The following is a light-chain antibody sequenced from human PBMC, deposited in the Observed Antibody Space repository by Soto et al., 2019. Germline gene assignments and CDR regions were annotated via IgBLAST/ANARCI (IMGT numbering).Light chain of an antibody. CDR3: QQYYSTPPT. CDR2: WAS. J-gene: IGKJ1*01. V-gene: IGKV4-1*01. CDR1: QSVLYSSNNKNY. Sequence: DIVMTQSPDSLAVSLGERATINCKSSQSVLYSSNNKNYLAWYQQKPGQPPKLLIYWASTRESGVPDRFSGSGSGTDFTLTISSLQAEDLALYYCQQYYSTPPTFGQGTKVEIK.